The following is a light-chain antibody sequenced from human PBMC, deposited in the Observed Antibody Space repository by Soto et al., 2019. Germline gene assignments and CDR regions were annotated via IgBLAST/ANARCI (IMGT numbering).Light chain of an antibody. CDR1: SNDVGGYNH. Sequence: QSALTQPPSVSGSPGQSITISCSGTSNDVGGYNHVSWYQQHPGKAPKLLIYEDNVRPSGVSNRFSGSKSGNTASLTISGLQAEDEADYDCMSFTISVAWVFGGGTKLTVL. V-gene: IGLV2-14*01. CDR2: EDN. CDR3: MSFTISVAWV. J-gene: IGLJ3*02.